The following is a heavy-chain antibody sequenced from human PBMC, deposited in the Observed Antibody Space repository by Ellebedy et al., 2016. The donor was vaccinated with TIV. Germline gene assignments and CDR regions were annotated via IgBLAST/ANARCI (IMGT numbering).Heavy chain of an antibody. Sequence: KFQGRVTITRDTSASTAYMQLSSLRSEDTAVYFCARGAYSSGWYLAQIDYWGQGTLVTVSS. V-gene: IGHV1-3*01. J-gene: IGHJ4*02. CDR3: ARGAYSSGWYLAQIDY. D-gene: IGHD6-19*01.